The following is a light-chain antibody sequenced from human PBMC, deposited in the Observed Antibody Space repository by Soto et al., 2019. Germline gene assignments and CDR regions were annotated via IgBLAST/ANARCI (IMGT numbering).Light chain of an antibody. CDR3: GAWDDSLTVVV. CDR1: SSNIGNNY. J-gene: IGLJ3*02. Sequence: QSVLTQPPSVSAAPGQRVTISCSGSSSNIGNNYVSLYRQIPGTPPKLLIYDNDQRPSGIPDRFSASKSGTSATLGITGLQTGDEADYYCGAWDDSLTVVVFGGGTKLTVL. V-gene: IGLV1-51*01. CDR2: DND.